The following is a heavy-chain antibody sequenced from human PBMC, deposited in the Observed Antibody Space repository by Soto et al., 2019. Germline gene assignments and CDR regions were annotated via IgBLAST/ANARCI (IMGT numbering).Heavy chain of an antibody. V-gene: IGHV1-69*06. J-gene: IGHJ6*02. D-gene: IGHD5-18*01. CDR3: ARDPVDSAMVYYYYGMDV. CDR2: IIPIFGTA. CDR1: GGTFSSHA. Sequence: SVKVSCKASGGTFSSHAISWVRQAPGQGLEWMGGIIPIFGTANYAQKFQGRVTITADKSTSTAYMELSSLRSEDTAVYYCARDPVDSAMVYYYYGMDVWGQGTTVTVSS.